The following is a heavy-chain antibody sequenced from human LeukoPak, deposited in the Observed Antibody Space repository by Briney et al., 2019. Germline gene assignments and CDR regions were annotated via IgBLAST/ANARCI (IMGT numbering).Heavy chain of an antibody. V-gene: IGHV1-46*04. CDR3: ARIGDYGSGSEGFDP. J-gene: IGHJ5*02. CDR2: ISPSVGTT. Sequence: ASVKVSRKASGYTFTSYYIHWVRQAPGQGLEWMGIISPSVGTTTYAQKLEDRVTMTRDTSTTTVYMELRSLRSEDTAVYYCARIGDYGSGSEGFDPWGQGTLVTVSS. CDR1: GYTFTSYY. D-gene: IGHD3-10*01.